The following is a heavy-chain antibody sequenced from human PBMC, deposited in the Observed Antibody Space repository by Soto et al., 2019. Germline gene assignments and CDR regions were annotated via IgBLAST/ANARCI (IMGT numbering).Heavy chain of an antibody. CDR1: GFTFSGFD. CDR2: IGTAGDT. V-gene: IGHV3-13*01. D-gene: IGHD2-15*01. Sequence: PGGSLRLSCEASGFTFSGFDMHWVRQPTGKGLEWVSTIGTAGDTYYAVSVKGRFTISRDNAKNSLSLQMNSLRAGDTAVYFCARGQEVGAHFFDSWGQGTQGIVSS. J-gene: IGHJ4*02. CDR3: ARGQEVGAHFFDS.